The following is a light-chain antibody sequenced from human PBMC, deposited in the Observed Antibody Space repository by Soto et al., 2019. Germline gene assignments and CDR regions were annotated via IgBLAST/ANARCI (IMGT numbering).Light chain of an antibody. J-gene: IGKJ1*01. CDR3: QQYASPPWT. V-gene: IGKV4-1*01. Sequence: DIVLTQSPDSLAVSLGERATINCRSSQSVLYSSNNDNCLAWYQQKPGQPPKLLIYWASTRESGVPDRFSGSGSGTDFTLTISSRQAEDVAVYYCQQYASPPWTFGQGTKVEIK. CDR2: WAS. CDR1: QSVLYSSNNDNC.